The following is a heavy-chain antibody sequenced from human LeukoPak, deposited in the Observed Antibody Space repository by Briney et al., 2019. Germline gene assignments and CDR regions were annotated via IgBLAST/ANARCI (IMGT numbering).Heavy chain of an antibody. CDR3: ARDNTPTVTPERFYYGMDV. J-gene: IGHJ6*02. Sequence: ASLKVSCKASGYTFIGYYMYWMRQAPGQGLEWMGWINPNSGGTKYAQKFQGRVTMTRDTSISTAFMELSRLRSDDTAVYYCARDNTPTVTPERFYYGMDVWGQGTTVIVSS. CDR1: GYTFIGYY. V-gene: IGHV1-2*02. D-gene: IGHD5-18*01. CDR2: INPNSGGT.